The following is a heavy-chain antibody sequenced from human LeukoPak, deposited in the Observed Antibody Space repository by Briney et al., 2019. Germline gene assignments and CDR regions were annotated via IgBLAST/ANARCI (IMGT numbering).Heavy chain of an antibody. CDR1: GYSISSGDY. V-gene: IGHV4-38-2*01. CDR3: ARNRSEPLGNGGSFDS. CDR2: IYHSGST. Sequence: PSETLSLTCAVSGYSISSGDYWGWIRLLPGKGLEWIGSIYHSGSTYYNPSLKSRVTISVDTSKRQFSLTLSSVTAADTAVYYCARNRSEPLGNGGSFDSWGQGTLVTVSS. J-gene: IGHJ4*02. D-gene: IGHD3-16*01.